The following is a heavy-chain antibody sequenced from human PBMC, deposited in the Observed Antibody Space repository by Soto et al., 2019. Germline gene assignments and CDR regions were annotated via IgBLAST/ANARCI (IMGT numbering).Heavy chain of an antibody. J-gene: IGHJ4*02. D-gene: IGHD2-2*01. CDR3: ARVPYCSSSSCYSYFDS. V-gene: IGHV3-74*01. Sequence: EVQLVESGGGLVQPGGSLRLSCAASGFTLSNYWMHWARQAPGKGLVWVSRISSDGSSTNYADSVTGRFTISRDNAKNTLHLQMNSLRAYDTAVYYCARVPYCSSSSCYSYFDSWGQGTLVTVSS. CDR1: GFTLSNYW. CDR2: ISSDGSST.